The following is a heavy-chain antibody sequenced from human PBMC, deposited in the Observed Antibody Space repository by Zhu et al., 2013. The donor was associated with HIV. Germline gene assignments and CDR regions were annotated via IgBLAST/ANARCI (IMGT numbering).Heavy chain of an antibody. CDR1: GYTFTGYY. Sequence: QVQLVQSGAEVKKPGASVKVSCKASGYTFTGYYMHWVRQAPGQGLEWMGWINPNSGGTNYAQKFQGRVTMTRDTSISTAYMELSRLRSDDTAVYYCARDREYYDSSGNAFDIWGQGTMVTVSS. CDR2: INPNSGGT. J-gene: IGHJ3*02. CDR3: ARDREYYDSSGNAFDI. V-gene: IGHV1-2*02. D-gene: IGHD3-22*01.